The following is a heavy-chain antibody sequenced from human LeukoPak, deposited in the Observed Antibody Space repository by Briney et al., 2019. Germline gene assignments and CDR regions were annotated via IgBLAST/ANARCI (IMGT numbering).Heavy chain of an antibody. D-gene: IGHD1-1*01. Sequence: GGSLRLSCAASGFTFSTYNMNWVRQAPGKGLEWVSSISGTSSYIYYADSVKGRFTISRDNAKNSLYLQMNSLRAEDTAVYYCAREGYNWSFGYWGQGTLVTVSS. CDR1: GFTFSTYN. V-gene: IGHV3-21*01. CDR2: ISGTSSYI. J-gene: IGHJ4*02. CDR3: AREGYNWSFGY.